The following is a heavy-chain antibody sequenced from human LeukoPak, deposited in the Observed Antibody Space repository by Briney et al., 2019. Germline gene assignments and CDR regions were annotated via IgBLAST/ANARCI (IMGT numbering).Heavy chain of an antibody. D-gene: IGHD3-22*01. CDR3: ARAPTTMIVVNAFDI. CDR2: IIPILGIA. Sequence: SVKVSCMASGGTFSSYAISWVRPAPGQGLEWMGRIIPILGIANYAQTFQGRVTITADKSTSTAYMELSSLRSEDTAVYYCARAPTTMIVVNAFDIWGQGTMVTVSS. J-gene: IGHJ3*02. V-gene: IGHV1-69*04. CDR1: GGTFSSYA.